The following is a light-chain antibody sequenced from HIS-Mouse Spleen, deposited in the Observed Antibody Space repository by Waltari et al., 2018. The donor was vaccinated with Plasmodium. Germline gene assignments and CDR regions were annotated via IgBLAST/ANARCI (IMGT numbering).Light chain of an antibody. CDR2: EDR. V-gene: IGLV3-10*01. J-gene: IGLJ3*02. CDR1: ALPKKY. CDR3: YSTDSSGNHRV. Sequence: SYELTQPPSVSVSPGQTARITCSGDALPKKYAYWYQQKSGQAPVLVIYEDRKRPYGIPERFSGSSSGTMATLTSSGAQVEDEADYYCYSTDSSGNHRVFGGGTKLTVL.